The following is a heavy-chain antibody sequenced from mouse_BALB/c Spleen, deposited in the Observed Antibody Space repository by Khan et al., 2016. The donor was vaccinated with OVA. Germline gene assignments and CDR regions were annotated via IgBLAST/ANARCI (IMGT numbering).Heavy chain of an antibody. D-gene: IGHD1-1*01. Sequence: QVQLQQPGAELVRPRASVKLSCKASGYSFTSYWMNWVKQRPGQGLEWISMIHPSDSETRLNQKFKDKASLTLDKSSSPAYLQLISPTSADSTVLYCARRKFSSTTGEDPWLAYWGQGTLVTVSA. CDR3: ARRKFSSTTGEDPWLAY. V-gene: IGHV1S82*01. J-gene: IGHJ3*01. CDR2: IHPSDSET. CDR1: GYSFTSYW.